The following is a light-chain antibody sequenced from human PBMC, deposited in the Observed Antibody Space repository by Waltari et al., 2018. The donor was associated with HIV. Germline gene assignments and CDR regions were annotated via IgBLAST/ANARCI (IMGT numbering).Light chain of an antibody. CDR1: SSDVGAYNS. Sequence: QSDLTQPPSASGSPGQSVTISCTGTSSDVGAYNSVSWYQQHTGKAPKLLISEVTKRPSGVPDRFSVSKSGTTASLTGSGLQAEDEADFYCSSYAGRNNVVFGGGTKLTVL. V-gene: IGLV2-8*01. CDR3: SSYAGRNNVV. CDR2: EVT. J-gene: IGLJ2*01.